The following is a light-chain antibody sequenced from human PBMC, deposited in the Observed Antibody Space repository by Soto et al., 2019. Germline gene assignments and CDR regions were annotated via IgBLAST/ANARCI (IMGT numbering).Light chain of an antibody. Sequence: DIVMTQSPLSLPVTPGEPASICCRSSQSLLHSNGYNYLDWYLQKPGQSPQLLIYLGSNRDSGVPARSSGSGSGTDFALKISRVEAEDVGVYYCMQGTHWPITFGQGTLLEIK. CDR2: LGS. CDR1: QSLLHSNGYNY. J-gene: IGKJ5*01. V-gene: IGKV2-28*01. CDR3: MQGTHWPIT.